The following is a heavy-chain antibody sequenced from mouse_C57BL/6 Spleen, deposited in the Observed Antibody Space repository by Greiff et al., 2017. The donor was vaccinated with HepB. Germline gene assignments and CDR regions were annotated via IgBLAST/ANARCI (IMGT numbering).Heavy chain of an antibody. CDR2: IDPENGDT. CDR1: GFNIKDDY. Sequence: EVQLQQSGAELVRPGASVKLSCTASGFNIKDDYMHWVKQRPEQGLEWIGWIDPENGDTEYASKFQGKATITADTSSNTAYLQLSSLTSEDTAVYYCTRPLRDYLGQGTSVTVSS. J-gene: IGHJ4*01. CDR3: TRPLRDY. V-gene: IGHV14-4*01.